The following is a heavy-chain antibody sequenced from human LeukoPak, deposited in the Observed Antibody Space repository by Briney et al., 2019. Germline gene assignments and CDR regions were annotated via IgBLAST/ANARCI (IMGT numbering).Heavy chain of an antibody. D-gene: IGHD5-24*01. CDR1: GFTFSSYR. J-gene: IGHJ4*02. CDR3: ARASGRWLQCLDY. V-gene: IGHV3-7*01. CDR2: IKQDGSEK. Sequence: GGSLRLSCAASGFTFSSYRMSWVRQAPGKGLEWVANIKQDGSEKYYVDSVKGRFTISRDNAKNSLYLQMNSLRAEDTAVYYCARASGRWLQCLDYWGQGTLVTVSS.